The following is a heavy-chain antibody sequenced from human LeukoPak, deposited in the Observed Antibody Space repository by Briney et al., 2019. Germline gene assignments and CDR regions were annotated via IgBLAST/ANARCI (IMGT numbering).Heavy chain of an antibody. CDR3: ARGSHGEHDS. CDR2: IDRSGGST. D-gene: IGHD4-17*01. Sequence: PGGSLRLSCSASGFTFGAYAMSWVRQAPGKGLEWVAAIDRSGGSTFYADSVKGRFTISKDNSKNTLYLQINSLRVDDTAIYYCARGSHGEHDSWGQGTLVSVSS. V-gene: IGHV3-23*01. CDR1: GFTFGAYA. J-gene: IGHJ5*01.